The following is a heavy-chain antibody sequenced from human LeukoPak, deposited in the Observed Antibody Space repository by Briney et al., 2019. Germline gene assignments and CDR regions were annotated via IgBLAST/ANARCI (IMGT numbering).Heavy chain of an antibody. Sequence: GGSLRLSCAASGFTFSSYSMNWVRQAPGKGLEWVSYISSSSGTIYYADSVKGRFTISRDNAKNSLYLQMNSLRAEDTAVYYCARKDYASSWNHFDYWGQGTLVTVSS. D-gene: IGHD6-13*01. CDR2: ISSSSGTI. J-gene: IGHJ4*02. CDR1: GFTFSSYS. V-gene: IGHV3-48*01. CDR3: ARKDYASSWNHFDY.